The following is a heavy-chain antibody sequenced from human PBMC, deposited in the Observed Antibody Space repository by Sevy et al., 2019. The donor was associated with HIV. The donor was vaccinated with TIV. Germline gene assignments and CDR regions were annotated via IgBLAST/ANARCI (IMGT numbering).Heavy chain of an antibody. CDR3: AKWSMGGARWLQLGAFDI. Sequence: GGSLRLSCTASGFTFNVYGMYWVRQAPGKGLEWVAVISYDGSNKYYGDSVKGRFTISRDNSKNTLYLQMNSLRAEDTAVYYCAKWSMGGARWLQLGAFDIWGQGTMVTVSS. CDR2: ISYDGSNK. D-gene: IGHD5-12*01. V-gene: IGHV3-30*18. CDR1: GFTFNVYG. J-gene: IGHJ3*02.